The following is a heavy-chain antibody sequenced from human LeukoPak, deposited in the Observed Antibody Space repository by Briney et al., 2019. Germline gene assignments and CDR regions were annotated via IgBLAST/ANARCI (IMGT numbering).Heavy chain of an antibody. CDR1: GFTFSSYS. CDR3: ARVVGTYLTGYYGYYFDY. D-gene: IGHD3-9*01. J-gene: IGHJ4*02. V-gene: IGHV3-21*01. Sequence: GGSLRLSCAASGFTFSSYSMNWVRQAPGKGLEWVSSISSSSSYIYYADSVKGRFTISRDNAKNSLYLQMNSLRAEDTAVYYCARVVGTYLTGYYGYYFDYWGQGTLVTVSS. CDR2: ISSSSSYI.